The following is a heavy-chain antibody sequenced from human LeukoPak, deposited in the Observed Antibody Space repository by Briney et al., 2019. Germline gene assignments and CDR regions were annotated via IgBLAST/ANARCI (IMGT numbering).Heavy chain of an antibody. CDR2: IYSGGST. J-gene: IGHJ4*02. CDR1: GFTVSSNY. Sequence: GGSLRLSCAASGFTVSSNYMSWVRQAPGKGLEWVSVIYSGGSTYYADSVKGRFTISRDNSKSTLYIQMNSLRSEDTAVYYCARWSYYAFDYWGQGTLVTVSS. V-gene: IGHV3-53*05. CDR3: ARWSYYAFDY. D-gene: IGHD1-26*01.